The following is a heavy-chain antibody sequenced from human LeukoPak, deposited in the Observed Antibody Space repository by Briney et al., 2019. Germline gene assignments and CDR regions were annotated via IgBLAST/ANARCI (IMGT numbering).Heavy chain of an antibody. Sequence: SETLSLTCTVSGGSISSYYWSWIRQPPGKGLEWIGYIYYSGSTNYNPSLKSRVTISVDTSKNQFSLKLSSVTAADTAVYYCAREDGDYSNPGAFDPWGQGTLVTVSS. CDR3: AREDGDYSNPGAFDP. CDR1: GGSISSYY. CDR2: IYYSGST. D-gene: IGHD4-11*01. J-gene: IGHJ5*02. V-gene: IGHV4-59*01.